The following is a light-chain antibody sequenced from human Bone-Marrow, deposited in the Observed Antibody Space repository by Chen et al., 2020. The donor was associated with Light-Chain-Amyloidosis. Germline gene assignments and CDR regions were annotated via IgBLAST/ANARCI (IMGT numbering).Light chain of an antibody. CDR2: RDT. J-gene: IGLJ2*01. Sequence: SYELTQPPSVSVSPGQTARITCSGDDLPTKYAYWYQQKPGQAPVLVIHRDTERPSGISERFSGSNSATTATLTISGVQAEDEADYLCQSAGISGTYEVIFGGGTNLTFL. CDR3: QSAGISGTYEVI. V-gene: IGLV3-25*03. CDR1: DLPTKY.